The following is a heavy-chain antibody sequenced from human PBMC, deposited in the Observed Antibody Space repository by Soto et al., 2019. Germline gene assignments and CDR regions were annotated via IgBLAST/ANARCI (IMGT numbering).Heavy chain of an antibody. CDR2: ISWNSGTI. J-gene: IGHJ3*02. Sequence: EVPVVESGGGLVQPGRSLRLSCAASGFTFDDYAMHWVRQVPGKGLEWVSGISWNSGTIGYEDSVKGRFTISRDNAKNSLYLQMNSLRVEDTALYYCAKDYYYGSGTGAFDIWGQGTMVTVSS. D-gene: IGHD3-10*01. CDR1: GFTFDDYA. V-gene: IGHV3-9*01. CDR3: AKDYYYGSGTGAFDI.